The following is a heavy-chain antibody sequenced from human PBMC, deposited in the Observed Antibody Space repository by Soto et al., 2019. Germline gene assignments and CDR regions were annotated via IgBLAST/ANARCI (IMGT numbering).Heavy chain of an antibody. CDR2: ISFSSSTI. CDR3: ARDNGMAGSFDP. V-gene: IGHV3-48*02. J-gene: IGHJ5*02. Sequence: EVHLVESGGGLVQPGGSLRLSCVASGFTFSSYSMNWVRQAPGKGLEWVSYISFSSSTIFYADSVRGRFTISRDNAKNSLYLQMNTLRDEDTAVYYCARDNGMAGSFDPWGQGTLVTVSS. D-gene: IGHD2-8*01. CDR1: GFTFSSYS.